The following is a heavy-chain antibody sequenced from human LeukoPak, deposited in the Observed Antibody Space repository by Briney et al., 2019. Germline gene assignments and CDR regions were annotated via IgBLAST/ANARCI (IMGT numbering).Heavy chain of an antibody. D-gene: IGHD6-13*01. CDR1: GFTFSSYW. Sequence: GGSLRLSCAASGFTFSSYWMSWVRQAPGKGLEWVANIKQDGSEKYYVDSVKGRFTISRDNAKNSLYLQMNSLGAEDTAVYYCARDSSSWLIYFDYWGQGTLVTVSS. CDR3: ARDSSSWLIYFDY. J-gene: IGHJ4*02. CDR2: IKQDGSEK. V-gene: IGHV3-7*01.